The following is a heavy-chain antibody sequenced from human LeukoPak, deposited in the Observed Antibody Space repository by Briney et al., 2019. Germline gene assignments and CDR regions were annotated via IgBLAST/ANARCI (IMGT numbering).Heavy chain of an antibody. J-gene: IGHJ4*02. CDR2: ISGSYGNT. CDR1: GFTFSSYA. Sequence: PGGSLRLSCAASGFTFSSYAMSWLRQAPGKGLEWVSSISGSYGNTYYADSVKGRFTISRDNSKNTLYLQMNSLRAEDTALYYCAKGNIAELPAAPYYWGQGTLVTVSS. D-gene: IGHD2-2*01. CDR3: AKGNIAELPAAPYY. V-gene: IGHV3-23*01.